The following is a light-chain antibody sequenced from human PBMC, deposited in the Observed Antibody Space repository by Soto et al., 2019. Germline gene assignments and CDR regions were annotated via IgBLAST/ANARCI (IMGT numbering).Light chain of an antibody. J-gene: IGKJ2*01. CDR1: QSVSSY. V-gene: IGKV3-11*01. CDR3: QQRSTTYT. Sequence: EIVLTQSPATLSLSPGERATLSCRASQSVSSYLAWYQQKPGQAPRLLIYDASNRATGIPARFSGSGSGTDFTLTISRLESEDFAVYYCQQRSTTYTFGQGTKLEIK. CDR2: DAS.